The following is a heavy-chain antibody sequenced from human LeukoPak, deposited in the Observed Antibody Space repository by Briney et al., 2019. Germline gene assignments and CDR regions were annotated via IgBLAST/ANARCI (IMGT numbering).Heavy chain of an antibody. J-gene: IGHJ4*02. CDR1: GYTFTSYD. CDR3: ARHRHDYGDYVGAGEFDY. CDR2: INPNSGNT. D-gene: IGHD4-17*01. V-gene: IGHV1-8*01. Sequence: ASVNVSCKASGYTFTSYDINWVRQATGQGLEWMGWINPNSGNTGNAQNFQGRVTMTRNPSIITAYVELGSLRSEDTAVYYCARHRHDYGDYVGAGEFDYWGQGTLVTVSS.